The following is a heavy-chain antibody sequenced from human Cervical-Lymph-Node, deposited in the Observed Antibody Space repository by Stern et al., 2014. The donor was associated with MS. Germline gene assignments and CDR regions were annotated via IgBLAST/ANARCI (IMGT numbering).Heavy chain of an antibody. CDR3: ANGSPLHY. CDR1: GFTFSSYT. J-gene: IGHJ4*02. CDR2: INTKSTYI. Sequence: VQLVESGGGLVKPGGSLRLSCAASGFTFSSYTMNWVRQAPGKGLEWVSSINTKSTYISYAASVKGRFTVSRDNAKNSLYLQMSSLRGDDTAVYYCANGSPLHYWGQGTLVTVSS. D-gene: IGHD1-26*01. V-gene: IGHV3-21*01.